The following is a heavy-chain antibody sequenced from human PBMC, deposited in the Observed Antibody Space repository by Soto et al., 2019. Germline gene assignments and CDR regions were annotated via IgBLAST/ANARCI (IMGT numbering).Heavy chain of an antibody. Sequence: SGPTLVNPTDTLTLTCSVSGFSLTNGRMGVSWIRQPPGKALEWLAHFFSDAERSYSTSMQCRLNMYKDSSGSQVVLTMTNMAPADTATYFCARMDGDYNYYGLDVWGHGIAVTV. CDR3: ARMDGDYNYYGLDV. CDR2: FFSDAER. J-gene: IGHJ6*02. V-gene: IGHV2-26*01. D-gene: IGHD4-17*01. CDR1: GFSLTNGRMG.